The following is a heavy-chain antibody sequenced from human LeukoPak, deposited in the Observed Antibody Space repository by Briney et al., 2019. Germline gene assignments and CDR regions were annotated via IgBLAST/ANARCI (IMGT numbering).Heavy chain of an antibody. Sequence: ASVKVSCKASGYTFTSYGISWVRQAPGQGLEWMGWISAYNGNTNYAQKLQGRVTMTTDTSTSTAYMELRSLRSDDTAVYYCARGGFAIFLPVYSPFAYGGQEPLVTVPS. CDR1: GYTFTSYG. CDR2: ISAYNGNT. D-gene: IGHD3-9*01. J-gene: IGHJ4*02. V-gene: IGHV1-18*01. CDR3: ARGGFAIFLPVYSPFAY.